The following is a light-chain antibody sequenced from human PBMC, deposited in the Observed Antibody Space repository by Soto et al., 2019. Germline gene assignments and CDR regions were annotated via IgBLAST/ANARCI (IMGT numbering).Light chain of an antibody. CDR3: QQPNTLSFT. CDR2: AAS. Sequence: DIQMTQSPSSVSASVGDRVTITCRASQGLSTWLAWYQQNPGKAPKLLIYAASSLQSGVPSRFSGSGSCTNFTPTFSSLKTAVFASCDCQQPNTLSFTSGPGTKVHIK. J-gene: IGKJ3*01. V-gene: IGKV1-12*02. CDR1: QGLSTW.